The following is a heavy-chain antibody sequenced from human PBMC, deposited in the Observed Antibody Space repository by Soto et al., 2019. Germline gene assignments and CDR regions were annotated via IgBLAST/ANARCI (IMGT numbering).Heavy chain of an antibody. V-gene: IGHV1-18*01. CDR2: ISAYNGNT. J-gene: IGHJ6*02. D-gene: IGHD3-9*01. CDR3: ARDGTYYDILTGYYHLYGMDV. Sequence: QVQLVQSGAEVKKPGASVKASCKASGYTFTSYGISWVRQAPGQGLEWMGWISAYNGNTNYAQKLQGRVTMTTDTSTSTAYMELRSLRSDDTAVYYCARDGTYYDILTGYYHLYGMDVWGQGTTVTVSS. CDR1: GYTFTSYG.